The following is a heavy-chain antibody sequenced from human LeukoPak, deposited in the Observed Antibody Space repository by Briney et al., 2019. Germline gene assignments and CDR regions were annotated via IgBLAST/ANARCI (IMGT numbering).Heavy chain of an antibody. CDR3: VRGSDGDLYLFAF. CDR2: INQTSTSI. V-gene: IGHV3-21*01. Sequence: PGGSLRLSRAASGFTFSDFSINWVRQAPRKGLEWVSSINQTSTSIYYADAVRGRFTISRANAKRSLHLQMNRLRGEDTAVYYCVRGSDGDLYLFAFWGQGTLVTVSS. CDR1: GFTFSDFS. J-gene: IGHJ4*02. D-gene: IGHD4-17*01.